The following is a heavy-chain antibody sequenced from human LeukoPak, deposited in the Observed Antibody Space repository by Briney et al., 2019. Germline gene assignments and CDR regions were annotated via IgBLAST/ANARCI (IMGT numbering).Heavy chain of an antibody. J-gene: IGHJ3*02. CDR1: GYTFTGYY. CDR2: INPNSGGT. D-gene: IGHD1-7*01. Sequence: ASLKVSCKASGYTFTGYYMHWVRQAPGQGLEWMGWINPNSGGTNYAQKFQGRVTMTRDTSISTAYMELSRLRSDDTAVYYCARPTRYNWIYDAFDIWGQGTMVTVSS. CDR3: ARPTRYNWIYDAFDI. V-gene: IGHV1-2*02.